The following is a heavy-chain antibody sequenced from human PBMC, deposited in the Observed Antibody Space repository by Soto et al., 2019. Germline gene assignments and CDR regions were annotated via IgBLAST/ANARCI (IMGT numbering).Heavy chain of an antibody. J-gene: IGHJ4*02. CDR1: GFTFDDYA. Sequence: GGSLRLSCAASGFTFDDYAMHWVRQAPGKGLEWVSGISWNSGSIGYADSVKGRFTISRDNAKNSLYLQMNSLRAEDTALYYCAKDIVPASSREVHDFWSGNFDYWGQGTLVTVSS. V-gene: IGHV3-9*01. D-gene: IGHD3-3*01. CDR2: ISWNSGSI. CDR3: AKDIVPASSREVHDFWSGNFDY.